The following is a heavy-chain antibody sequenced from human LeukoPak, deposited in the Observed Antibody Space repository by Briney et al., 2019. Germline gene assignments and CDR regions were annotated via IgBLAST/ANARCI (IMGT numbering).Heavy chain of an antibody. D-gene: IGHD3-9*01. CDR1: GYILTDYY. CDR3: ARAIKGFGVLTPYYFDY. V-gene: IGHV1-2*02. Sequence: ASVRVSCKASGYILTDYYMHWVRQAPGQGLEWMGWINPNSGGTNYAQQFQGRVTMTRDTSISTAYMELSRLRSDDTAVYYCARAIKGFGVLTPYYFDYWGQGTLVTVSS. CDR2: INPNSGGT. J-gene: IGHJ4*02.